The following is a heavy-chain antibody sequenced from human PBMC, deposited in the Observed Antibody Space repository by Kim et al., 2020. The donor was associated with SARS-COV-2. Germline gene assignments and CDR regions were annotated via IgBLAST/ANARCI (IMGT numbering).Heavy chain of an antibody. J-gene: IGHJ5*02. CDR1: GGSISSSSYY. V-gene: IGHV4-39*01. CDR2: TYYSGST. CDR3: AGCETLDWIAGADSWFER. D-gene: IGHD6-13*01. Sequence: SETLSLTCTVSGGSISSSSYYWGWIRQPPGKGLEWIGRTYYSGSTYYNPSLKSRVTISVDTSKNQLSLKLSAVTAADTSVFYCAGCETLDWIAGADSWFERWGQGTLVTFSS.